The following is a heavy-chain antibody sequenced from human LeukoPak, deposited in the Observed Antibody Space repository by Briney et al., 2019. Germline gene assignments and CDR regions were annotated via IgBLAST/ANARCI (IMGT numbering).Heavy chain of an antibody. CDR3: ARGVTTYYDILTGYYNAHDAFDI. J-gene: IGHJ3*02. Sequence: GGSLRLSCAASGFTFSSYGMHWVRQAPGKGLEWVAVIWYDGSNKYYADSVKGRFTISRDNSKNTLYLQMSSLRAEDTAVYYCARGVTTYYDILTGYYNAHDAFDIWGQGTMVTVSS. V-gene: IGHV3-33*01. CDR2: IWYDGSNK. CDR1: GFTFSSYG. D-gene: IGHD3-9*01.